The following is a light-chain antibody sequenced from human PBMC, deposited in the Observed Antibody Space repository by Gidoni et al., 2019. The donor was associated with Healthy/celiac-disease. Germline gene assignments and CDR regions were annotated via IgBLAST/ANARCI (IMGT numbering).Light chain of an antibody. CDR2: GAS. V-gene: IGKV3-15*01. CDR1: QSVSSN. CDR3: QQYNNWPPYT. Sequence: EIVMTQSPATLSVSPGERATLSCRASQSVSSNLAWYQKKPGQAPRLLIYGASTRATGIPAMFSGSGSGTEFTLTISSLQSEDFAVYYCQQYNNWPPYTFGQGTKLEIK. J-gene: IGKJ2*01.